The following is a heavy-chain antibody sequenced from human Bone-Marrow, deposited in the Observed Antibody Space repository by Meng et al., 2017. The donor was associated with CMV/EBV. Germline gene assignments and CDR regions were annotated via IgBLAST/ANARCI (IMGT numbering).Heavy chain of an antibody. J-gene: IGHJ4*02. CDR1: GGSFANYA. V-gene: IGHV1-69*05. Sequence: SGGSFANYAVSWVRQAPGQGLEWMGGILPIFGTTNYAQKFQSGVTITTDEDRTTVYMELSSLRSEDTAVYYCARVPLEDYSKYYFDYWGPGTLVTVSS. CDR3: ARVPLEDYSKYYFDY. CDR2: ILPIFGTT. D-gene: IGHD4-11*01.